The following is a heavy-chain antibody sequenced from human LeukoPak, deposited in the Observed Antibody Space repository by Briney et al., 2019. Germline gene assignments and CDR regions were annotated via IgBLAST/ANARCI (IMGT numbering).Heavy chain of an antibody. CDR1: GFSFSSYE. D-gene: IGHD1-26*01. CDR3: ATENSGAYFGSLGS. J-gene: IGHJ4*02. V-gene: IGHV3-48*03. Sequence: GGSLRLSCAASGFSFSSYEMNWVRQAPGKGLEWVSYISSSGSTIYYADSVKGRFSISRDNAKNSLYLQMNSLRAEDTAVYYCATENSGAYFGSLGSWGQGTLVIVSS. CDR2: ISSSGSTI.